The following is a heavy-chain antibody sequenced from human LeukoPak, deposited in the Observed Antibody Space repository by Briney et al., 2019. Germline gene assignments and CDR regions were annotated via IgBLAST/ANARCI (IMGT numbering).Heavy chain of an antibody. CDR1: DYSISSGYY. V-gene: IGHV4-38-2*02. J-gene: IGHJ6*03. CDR3: ARDRTYYYYYMDV. CDR2: MYHSGDT. Sequence: PSETLSLTCSVSDYSISSGYYWGWIRQPPGKGLEWIGSMYHSGDTYYNPSLGSRVTISVDTSKNQFSLKLSSVTAADTAVYYCARDRTYYYYYMDVWGKGTTVTVSS.